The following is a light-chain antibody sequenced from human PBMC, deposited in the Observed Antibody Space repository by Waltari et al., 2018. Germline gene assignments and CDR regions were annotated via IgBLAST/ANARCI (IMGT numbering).Light chain of an antibody. CDR3: SSYTSRFTLI. Sequence: QSALTQPPSVSGSPGQSVTISCTGTSSDIGNYNRVSWYQQPPGTAPKLMIYDVRYRPAGVPDRFSGSKSGNTASLTISGLQAEDEADYYCSSYTSRFTLIFGGGTKLTVL. CDR1: SSDIGNYNR. CDR2: DVR. V-gene: IGLV2-18*02. J-gene: IGLJ2*01.